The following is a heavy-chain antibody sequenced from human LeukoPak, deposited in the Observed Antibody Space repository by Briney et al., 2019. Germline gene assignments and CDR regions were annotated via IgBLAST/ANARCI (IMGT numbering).Heavy chain of an antibody. CDR2: IDPDTGGT. CDR3: ANWAATIPNFNF. J-gene: IGHJ4*02. D-gene: IGHD5-12*01. Sequence: SVDLSCQCCGCIFKDNNIHRVGRPIGKKHEWMGWIDPDTGGTNFAQKFQGRVTMTTDMSITTVYMELTRLRSDDTAVYYCANWAATIPNFNFWGQGTLVTVSS. CDR1: GCIFKDNN. V-gene: IGHV1-2*02.